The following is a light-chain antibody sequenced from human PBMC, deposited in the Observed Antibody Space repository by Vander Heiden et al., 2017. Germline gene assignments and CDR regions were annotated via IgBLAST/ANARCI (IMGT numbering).Light chain of an antibody. V-gene: IGKV1-33*01. J-gene: IGKJ4*01. Sequence: DIQMSQSPSSLSASVVDRVTITCQASQDISNYLNWYQQKPGKAPKRLIYDASNLETGVPSRFSGSGSGTDFTFTISSLQPEDIATYYCKQYDNRPLTFGGGTKVEIK. CDR1: QDISNY. CDR3: KQYDNRPLT. CDR2: DAS.